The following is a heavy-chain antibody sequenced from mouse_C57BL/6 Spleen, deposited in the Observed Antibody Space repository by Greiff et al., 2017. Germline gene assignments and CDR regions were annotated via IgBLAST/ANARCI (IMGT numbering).Heavy chain of an antibody. V-gene: IGHV2-5*01. J-gene: IGHJ3*01. D-gene: IGHD1-1*01. Sequence: QVQLQQSGPGLVQPSQSLSITCTVSGFSLPSYGVHWVRPSPGKGLEWLGVIWRGGSTDENAAFMSRLSITKDNSKSQVFFTMNSLQADDTVIYYCATHYYGSSPAWVAYWGQGTLVTVSA. CDR1: GFSLPSYG. CDR2: IWRGGST. CDR3: ATHYYGSSPAWVAY.